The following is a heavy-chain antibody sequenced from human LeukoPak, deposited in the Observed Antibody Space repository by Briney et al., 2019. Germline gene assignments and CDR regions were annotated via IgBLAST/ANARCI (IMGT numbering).Heavy chain of an antibody. J-gene: IGHJ4*02. CDR1: GYTFTDYA. Sequence: ASVKVSCKASGYTFTDYAVQWVRQAPGQRLEWMGWINAGNGKTKYSQKFQDRVTITRDTSATTAYLDLSSLRSEDTAVYYCARARWTSTVNTYYLDYWGQGTLVTVSS. CDR3: ARARWTSTVNTYYLDY. V-gene: IGHV1-3*01. D-gene: IGHD4-17*01. CDR2: INAGNGKT.